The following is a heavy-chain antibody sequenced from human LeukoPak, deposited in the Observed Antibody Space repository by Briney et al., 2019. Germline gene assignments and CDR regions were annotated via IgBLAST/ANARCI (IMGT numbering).Heavy chain of an antibody. D-gene: IGHD5-24*01. Sequence: GGSLRLSCVASGFTLTTYSMNWVRLAPGKGLEWLSYISSSGGGKYYADSVKGRCTVSRDDAKNSLFLQMDSLTAEDTAVYYCARGAARMVEMGTMISFEYWGQGTLVTVSS. V-gene: IGHV3-48*01. CDR1: GFTLTTYS. CDR2: ISSSGGGK. J-gene: IGHJ4*02. CDR3: ARGAARMVEMGTMISFEY.